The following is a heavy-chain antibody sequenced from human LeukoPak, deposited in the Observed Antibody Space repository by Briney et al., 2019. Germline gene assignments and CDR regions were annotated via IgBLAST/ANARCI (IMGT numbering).Heavy chain of an antibody. D-gene: IGHD2-2*01. V-gene: IGHV1-8*03. Sequence: ASVKVSCKASGYTFTTYDINWVRQATGQGLEWMGWMNPNSGNTGYAQKFQGRVTITRNTSISTAYMELGSLRSEDTAVYYCARAQYPQYYMDVWGTGTTVTVSS. J-gene: IGHJ6*03. CDR1: GYTFTTYD. CDR3: ARAQYPQYYMDV. CDR2: MNPNSGNT.